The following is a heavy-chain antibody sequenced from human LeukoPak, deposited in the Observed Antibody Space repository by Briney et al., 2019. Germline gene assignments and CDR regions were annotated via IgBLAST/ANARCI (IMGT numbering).Heavy chain of an antibody. CDR2: IYYSGSS. CDR3: AREVNYYDSSGYYRRHKFDY. V-gene: IGHV4-59*01. Sequence: SETLSLTCTVSGGSISSYYWSWIRQPPGKGLEWIGYIYYSGSSNYNPSLKSRVTISVDTSKNQFSLKLSSVTAADTAVYYCAREVNYYDSSGYYRRHKFDYWGQGTLVTVSS. CDR1: GGSISSYY. D-gene: IGHD3-22*01. J-gene: IGHJ4*02.